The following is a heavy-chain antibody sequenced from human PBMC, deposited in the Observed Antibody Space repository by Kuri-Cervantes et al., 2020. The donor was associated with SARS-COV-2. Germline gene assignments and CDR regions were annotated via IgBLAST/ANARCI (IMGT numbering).Heavy chain of an antibody. CDR3: AGALAYYSDSSGFTYYFDS. CDR2: IYASGTT. CDR1: GVSIGSGNYY. D-gene: IGHD3-22*01. Sequence: SETLSLTCAVSGVSIGSGNYYWTWIRLPAGKGLEWVGYIYASGTTYYNPSLESRVSVSVDMSKNQFSLKLSSVTAADTAVYYCAGALAYYSDSSGFTYYFDSWGRGTLVTVSS. V-gene: IGHV4-61*09. J-gene: IGHJ4*02.